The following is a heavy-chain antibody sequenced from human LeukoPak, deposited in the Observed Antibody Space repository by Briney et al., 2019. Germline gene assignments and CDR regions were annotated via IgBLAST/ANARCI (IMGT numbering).Heavy chain of an antibody. Sequence: PSETLSLTCAISGGSIPSYYWSWIRQSPGQGLEWIGYLFYSGSTNYNPSLKSRITMSTDTSKNQFSLKLSSVTAADTAVYYCAQRPESSGWYMWGQGTLVTVSS. J-gene: IGHJ4*02. V-gene: IGHV4-59*12. CDR3: AQRPESSGWYM. D-gene: IGHD6-19*01. CDR2: LFYSGST. CDR1: GGSIPSYY.